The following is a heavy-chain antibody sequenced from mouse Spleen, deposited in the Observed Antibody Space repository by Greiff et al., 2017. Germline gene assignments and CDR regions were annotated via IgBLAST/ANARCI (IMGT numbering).Heavy chain of an antibody. CDR2: IDPETGGT. J-gene: IGHJ1*03. Sequence: QVHVKQSGAELVRPGASVTLSCKASGYTFTDYEMHWVKQTPVHGLEWIGAIDPETGGTAYNQKFKGKAILTADKSSSTAYMELRSLTSEDSAVYYCTREVTTVVATGYFDVWGTGTTVTVSS. CDR1: GYTFTDYE. D-gene: IGHD1-1*01. V-gene: IGHV1-15*01. CDR3: TREVTTVVATGYFDV.